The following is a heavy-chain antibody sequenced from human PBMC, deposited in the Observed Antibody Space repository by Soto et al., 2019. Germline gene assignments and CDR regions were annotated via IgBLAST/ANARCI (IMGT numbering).Heavy chain of an antibody. D-gene: IGHD6-19*01. V-gene: IGHV1-69*13. CDR2: IIPIFGTA. CDR3: ASPAVAGEVYYFDY. J-gene: IGHJ4*02. CDR1: GGTFSSYA. Sequence: ASVKVSCKASGGTFSSYAISWVRQAPGQGLEWMGGIIPIFGTANYAQKFQGRVTITADESTSTAYMELSSLRSEDTAVYYCASPAVAGEVYYFDYWGQGTPVTVSS.